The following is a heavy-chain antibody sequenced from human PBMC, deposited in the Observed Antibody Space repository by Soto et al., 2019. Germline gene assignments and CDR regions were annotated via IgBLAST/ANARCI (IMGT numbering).Heavy chain of an antibody. J-gene: IGHJ3*02. V-gene: IGHV1-69*13. CDR2: IIPIFGTA. CDR3: AREGRYYDSSGYYYEAFDI. Sequence: ASVKVSCKASGVTFSSYAISWVRQAPGQGLEWMGGIIPIFGTANYAQKFQGGDTITADESTSTAYMELSSLRSEDTAVYYCAREGRYYDSSGYYYEAFDIWRQGTMVTVSS. CDR1: GVTFSSYA. D-gene: IGHD3-22*01.